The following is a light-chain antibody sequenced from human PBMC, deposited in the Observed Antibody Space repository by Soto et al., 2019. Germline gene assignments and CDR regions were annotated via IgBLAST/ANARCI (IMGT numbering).Light chain of an antibody. J-gene: IGLJ3*02. V-gene: IGLV2-14*01. CDR2: EVS. CDR1: SSDVGNYNY. CDR3: NSYTNINTWV. Sequence: QSALTQPASVSGSPGQSITISCTGTSSDVGNYNYVSWYQQHPGKAPKLMIYEVSNRPSGVSNRFSGSKSGNTASLTISGLQAEDEADYYCNSYTNINTWVFGGGTKLTVL.